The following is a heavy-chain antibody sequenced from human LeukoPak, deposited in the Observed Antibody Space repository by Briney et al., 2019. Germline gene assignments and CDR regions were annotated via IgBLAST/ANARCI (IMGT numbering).Heavy chain of an antibody. J-gene: IGHJ4*02. Sequence: APVKVSCKASGGTFSSYAISWVRQAPGQGLEWMGRIIPILGIANYAQKFQGRVTITADKSTSTAYMELSSLRSEDTAVYYCARERSGYSYGYPADYWGQGTLVTVSS. CDR1: GGTFSSYA. D-gene: IGHD5-18*01. V-gene: IGHV1-69*04. CDR3: ARERSGYSYGYPADY. CDR2: IIPILGIA.